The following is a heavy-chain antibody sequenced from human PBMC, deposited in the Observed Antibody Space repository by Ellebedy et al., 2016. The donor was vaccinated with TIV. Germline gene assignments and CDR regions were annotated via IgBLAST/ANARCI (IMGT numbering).Heavy chain of an antibody. D-gene: IGHD6-13*01. V-gene: IGHV2-70*11. Sequence: SGPTLVKPTQTLTLTCTFSGFSLSTSGMCVRWIRQPPGKALEWLARIDWDDDKYYSTSLKTRLTISKDTSKNQVVLTMTNMDPVDTATYYCARTRIAAAGTGDNWFDPWGQGTLVTVSS. CDR1: GFSLSTSGMC. J-gene: IGHJ5*02. CDR3: ARTRIAAAGTGDNWFDP. CDR2: IDWDDDK.